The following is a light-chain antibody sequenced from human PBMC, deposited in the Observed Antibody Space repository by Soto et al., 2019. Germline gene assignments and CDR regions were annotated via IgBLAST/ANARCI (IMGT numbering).Light chain of an antibody. CDR2: DAS. CDR3: QHYNTYPIT. J-gene: IGKJ5*01. V-gene: IGKV1-5*01. CDR1: QSISSG. Sequence: DIQMTQSPSTLSASVGDRVTITCRAGQSISSGLAWYQQKPGKAPKLLIYDASSLESGVPPRFSGSGSGTEFTLTISSLQPDDFATYYCQHYNTYPITFGQGTLLEIK.